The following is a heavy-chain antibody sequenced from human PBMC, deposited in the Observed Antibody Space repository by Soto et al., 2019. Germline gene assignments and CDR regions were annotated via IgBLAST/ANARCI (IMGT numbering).Heavy chain of an antibody. CDR1: GYTFTSYC. D-gene: IGHD3-3*01. CDR3: ARDEGADYDFWSGYYPLYYYYGMDV. CDR2: ISAYNGNT. J-gene: IGHJ6*02. V-gene: IGHV1-18*04. Sequence: ASVKVSCKASGYTFTSYCISWVLQAPGQGLEWMGWISAYNGNTNYAQKLQGRVTMTTDTSTSTAYMELRSLRSDDTAVYYCARDEGADYDFWSGYYPLYYYYGMDVWGQGTTVTV.